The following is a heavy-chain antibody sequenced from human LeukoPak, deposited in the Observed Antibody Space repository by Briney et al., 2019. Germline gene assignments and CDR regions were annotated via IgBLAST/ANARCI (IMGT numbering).Heavy chain of an antibody. CDR2: VNLQGST. CDR3: AREGGPYRPLDY. Sequence: SETLSLTCGVSGGSISNTNWWTWFRQPPGKGLEWIGEVNLQGSTNYNLSLKSRVAISVDKSENHISLKLTSVTAADTAVYYCAREGGPYRPLDYSGQGTLVTVAS. V-gene: IGHV4-4*02. J-gene: IGHJ4*02. CDR1: GGSISNTNW.